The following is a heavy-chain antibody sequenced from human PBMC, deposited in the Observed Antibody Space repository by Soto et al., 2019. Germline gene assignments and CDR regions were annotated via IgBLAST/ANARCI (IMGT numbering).Heavy chain of an antibody. Sequence: ASVKVSCKVSGYILTELSMHWVRQAPGKGLEWMGGFDPEDGETIYAQKFQGRVTMTEDTSTDTAYMELSSLRSEDTAVYYCTADRRYSFAFDQWGQGTLVTVSS. J-gene: IGHJ4*02. V-gene: IGHV1-24*01. D-gene: IGHD5-18*01. CDR1: GYILTELS. CDR3: TADRRYSFAFDQ. CDR2: FDPEDGET.